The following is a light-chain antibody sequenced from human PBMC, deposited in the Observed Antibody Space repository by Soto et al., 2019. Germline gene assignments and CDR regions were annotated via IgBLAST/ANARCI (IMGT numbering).Light chain of an antibody. V-gene: IGLV1-51*01. CDR1: GSNIGSSY. J-gene: IGLJ1*01. Sequence: QSVLTQPPSVSAAPGKTVTISCSGSGSNIGSSYVSWYQQLPGTATKLFIYQNNNRPSGIPDRFSGSKSGTSATLGITGLQTGDDADYYCGTWDFSLSGYVFGTGTKLTVL. CDR3: GTWDFSLSGYV. CDR2: QNN.